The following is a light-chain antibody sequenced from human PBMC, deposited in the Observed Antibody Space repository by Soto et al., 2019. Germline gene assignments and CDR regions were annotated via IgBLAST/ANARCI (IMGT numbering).Light chain of an antibody. Sequence: IVLTQSPSTLSLSPGERATLSCRASQSVSSYLAWYQQKPGQAPRLLIYDASNRATGIPARFSGSGSGTDFTLTISSLEPEDFAVYYCQQRSNWPRTFGPGTKVAIK. CDR1: QSVSSY. J-gene: IGKJ3*01. CDR2: DAS. CDR3: QQRSNWPRT. V-gene: IGKV3-11*01.